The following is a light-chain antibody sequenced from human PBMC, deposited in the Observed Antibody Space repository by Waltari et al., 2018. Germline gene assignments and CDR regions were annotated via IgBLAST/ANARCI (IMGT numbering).Light chain of an antibody. CDR3: QQYYSTPYS. Sequence: DIVMTQSPDSLAVSLGERVTINCKSSQSLLYSSNNKNYLAWYQQKPGQAPKVFIYWASTRESGVPNRFSGSGSGTDLTLTISGLQAEDVAVYYCQQYYSTPYSFGQGTKVEIK. CDR1: QSLLYSSNNKNY. CDR2: WAS. J-gene: IGKJ2*03. V-gene: IGKV4-1*01.